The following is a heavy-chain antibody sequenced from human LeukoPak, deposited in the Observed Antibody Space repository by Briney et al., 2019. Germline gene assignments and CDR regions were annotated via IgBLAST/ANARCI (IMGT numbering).Heavy chain of an antibody. V-gene: IGHV4-39*02. D-gene: IGHD3-10*01. CDR1: GVSINSDTYY. J-gene: IGHJ4*02. CDR2: IYHSGKI. Sequence: PSETLSLTCSVSGVSINSDTYYWGWIRQPPGKGLEWIGTIYHSGKIYYNPSLKSRVTMSVDTSTNHFSLKLSSVTAADTAVYYCARNVRYYGSGSYFDYWGQGTLVTVSS. CDR3: ARNVRYYGSGSYFDY.